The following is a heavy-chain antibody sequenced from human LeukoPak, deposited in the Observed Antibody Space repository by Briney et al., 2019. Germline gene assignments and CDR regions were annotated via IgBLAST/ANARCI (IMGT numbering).Heavy chain of an antibody. CDR2: ISSNGGST. V-gene: IGHV3-64D*06. CDR3: GKGSFRYKGSGSPNGWNV. Sequence: GGSLRLSCSASGFTFSSYAMHWVRQAPGKGLEYVSAISSNGGSTYYADSVKGRFTISRDNSKNTLYLRMSSLRAEDTAVYYCGKGSFRYKGSGSPNGWNVWGQGPRSPSP. J-gene: IGHJ6*02. D-gene: IGHD3-10*01. CDR1: GFTFSSYA.